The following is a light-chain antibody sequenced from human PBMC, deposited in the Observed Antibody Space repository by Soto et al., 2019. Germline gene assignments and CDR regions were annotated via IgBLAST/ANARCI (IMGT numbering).Light chain of an antibody. J-gene: IGLJ1*01. Sequence: QSALAQPASVSGSPGQSITISCTGTSSDVGSYNFVSWYQHHPGKAPKLIIYEVSKRPSGVPDRFSGSKSGNTASLTVSGLQAEDEAVYYCASYAGNNRGVFGTGTKVTVL. CDR1: SSDVGSYNF. V-gene: IGLV2-8*01. CDR3: ASYAGNNRGV. CDR2: EVS.